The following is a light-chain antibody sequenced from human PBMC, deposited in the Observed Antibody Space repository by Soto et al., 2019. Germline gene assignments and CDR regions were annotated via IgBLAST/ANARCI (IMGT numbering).Light chain of an antibody. Sequence: SYELTQPPSLSVAPGGTASIPCGESDIGTKLVQWYQQKPGQAPVLVMSDDDDRPSGIPERFSGFNSVNTATLTISGVEAGDEADYYCQVWDSSSDIYVFGTGTKLTVL. CDR1: DIGTKL. CDR3: QVWDSSSDIYV. CDR2: DDD. J-gene: IGLJ1*01. V-gene: IGLV3-21*01.